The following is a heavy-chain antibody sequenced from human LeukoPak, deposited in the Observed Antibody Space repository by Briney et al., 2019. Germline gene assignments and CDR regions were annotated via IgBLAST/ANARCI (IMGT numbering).Heavy chain of an antibody. V-gene: IGHV4-34*01. CDR3: ARGTRTFGVVTS. J-gene: IGHJ5*02. Sequence: SETLSLTCAVYGGSLSGYYWSWIRQPPGKGLEWIGEINHSGSTNYNPSLKSRVTISVDTSKNQFSLKLSSVTAADTAVYYCARGTRTFGVVTSWGQGTLVTVSS. CDR1: GGSLSGYY. CDR2: INHSGST. D-gene: IGHD3-3*01.